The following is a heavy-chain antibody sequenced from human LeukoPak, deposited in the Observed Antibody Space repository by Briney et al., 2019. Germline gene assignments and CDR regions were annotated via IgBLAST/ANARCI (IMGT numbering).Heavy chain of an antibody. D-gene: IGHD3-22*01. CDR2: ISAYNGNT. J-gene: IGHJ3*02. V-gene: IGHV1-18*01. CDR1: GYTFTSYG. CDR3: ARGGVRGDSSGYYYYAFDI. Sequence: ASVKVSCKASGYTFTSYGISWVRQAPGQGLEWMGWISAYNGNTNYAQKLQGRVTMTTDTSTSTAYMELRSLRSDDTAVYYCARGGVRGDSSGYYYYAFDIWGQGTMVTVSS.